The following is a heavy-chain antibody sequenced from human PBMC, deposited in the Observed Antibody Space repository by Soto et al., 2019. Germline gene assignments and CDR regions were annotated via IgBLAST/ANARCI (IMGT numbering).Heavy chain of an antibody. CDR2: IYYSGST. CDR3: AREYSSSWLGGFDY. D-gene: IGHD6-13*01. CDR1: GGSISSYY. V-gene: IGHV4-59*01. J-gene: IGHJ4*02. Sequence: QVQLQESGPGLVKPSETLSLTCTVSGGSISSYYWSWIRQPPGKGLEWIGYIYYSGSTNYNPSLKSRVTISVDTSKNQFSLKLSSVTAADTAVYYCAREYSSSWLGGFDYWGQGTLVTVSS.